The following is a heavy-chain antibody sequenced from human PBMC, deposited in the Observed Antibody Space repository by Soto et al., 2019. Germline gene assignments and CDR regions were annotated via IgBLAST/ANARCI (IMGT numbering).Heavy chain of an antibody. J-gene: IGHJ6*02. CDR3: ARYKLGYRNALDV. CDR1: GFTFSSYE. V-gene: IGHV3-48*03. D-gene: IGHD6-25*01. CDR2: IGNGGATT. Sequence: GGSLRLSCLASGFTFSSYEMNWVRQAPGKGLEWVSYIGNGGATTYYADSVKGRFTISKDNAKNSLYLQMNSLRVEDTAVYYCARYKLGYRNALDVWGQGTTVTVSS.